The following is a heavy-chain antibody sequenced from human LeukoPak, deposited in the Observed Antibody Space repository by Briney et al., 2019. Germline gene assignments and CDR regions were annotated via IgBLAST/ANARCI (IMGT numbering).Heavy chain of an antibody. CDR2: ISSSSSYI. CDR3: ARVPKTGNWFDP. CDR1: GFTFSSYS. V-gene: IGHV3-21*05. Sequence: GGSLRLSCAASGFTFSSYSMNWVRQAPGKGLEWVSYISSSSSYIYYADSVKGRFTISRDNAKNSLYLQMNSLRAEDTAVYYCARVPKTGNWFDPWGQGTLVTVSS. J-gene: IGHJ5*02.